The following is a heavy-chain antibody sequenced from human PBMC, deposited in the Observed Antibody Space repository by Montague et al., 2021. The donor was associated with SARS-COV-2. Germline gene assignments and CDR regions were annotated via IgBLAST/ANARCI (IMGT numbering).Heavy chain of an antibody. CDR1: GGSISSSNW. CDR3: ARHYSATLPAVY. J-gene: IGHJ4*02. Sequence: SETLSLTCAVSGGSISSSNWWSWVRQPPGKGLEWIGYISDSGSTNYNPSLTSRATMSVDTSKNQFSLKVNSVTAADTAVYYCARHYSATLPAVYWGQGTLVTVSS. D-gene: IGHD2-15*01. CDR2: ISDSGST. V-gene: IGHV4-4*02.